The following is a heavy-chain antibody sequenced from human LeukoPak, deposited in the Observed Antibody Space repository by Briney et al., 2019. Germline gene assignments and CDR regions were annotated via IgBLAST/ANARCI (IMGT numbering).Heavy chain of an antibody. D-gene: IGHD5-24*01. V-gene: IGHV1-46*01. CDR3: ARDRGRDGYNSPGDPWYYFDY. CDR1: GYTFTSYY. Sequence: ASVKVSCKASGYTFTSYYMHWVRQAPGQGLEGMGIRNLSGGRTSYAQKFQGRVTMTRDMSTSTVYMELSSLRSEDTAVYYCARDRGRDGYNSPGDPWYYFDYWGQGTLVTVSS. J-gene: IGHJ4*02. CDR2: RNLSGGRT.